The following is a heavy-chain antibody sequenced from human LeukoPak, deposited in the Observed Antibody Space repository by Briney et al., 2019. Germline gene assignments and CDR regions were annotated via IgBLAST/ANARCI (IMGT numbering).Heavy chain of an antibody. CDR1: GFTFSNYA. CDR2: ISGSGGST. J-gene: IGHJ4*02. Sequence: GGFLRLSCAASGFTFSNYAMSWVRQAPGKGLEWVSVISGSGGSTDYADSVKGRFTISRDNSKNTLYLQMNTLRAEDTAVYYCAKESGDYIFDYWGQGTLVTVSS. D-gene: IGHD2-21*02. V-gene: IGHV3-23*01. CDR3: AKESGDYIFDY.